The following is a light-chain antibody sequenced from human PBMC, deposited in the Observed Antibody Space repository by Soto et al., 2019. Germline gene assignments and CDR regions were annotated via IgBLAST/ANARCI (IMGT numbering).Light chain of an antibody. CDR1: SSDVGAYDY. Sequence: HSALTQPASVSGSPGQSIAISCTGTSSDVGAYDYVSWYQQHPGKAPKLMIYDVSNRPSGVSNRFSGSTSGNTASLTISGLQAEDEADYYCSSYTSSDTYVFGTGTKLTVL. CDR3: SSYTSSDTYV. CDR2: DVS. V-gene: IGLV2-14*01. J-gene: IGLJ1*01.